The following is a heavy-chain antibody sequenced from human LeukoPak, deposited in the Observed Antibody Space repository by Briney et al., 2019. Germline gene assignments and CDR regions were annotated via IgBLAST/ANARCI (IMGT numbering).Heavy chain of an antibody. CDR1: GFTFSSYA. J-gene: IGHJ4*02. CDR2: ISGSGSTI. CDR3: ARGRSGSLPYYFDY. V-gene: IGHV3-23*01. D-gene: IGHD1-26*01. Sequence: TGGSLRLSCAASGFTFSSYAMSWVRQAPWKGLEWVSAISGSGSTIYYADSVKGRFTISRDNAKNSLYLQMNSLRAEDTAVYYCARGRSGSLPYYFDYWGQGTLVTVS.